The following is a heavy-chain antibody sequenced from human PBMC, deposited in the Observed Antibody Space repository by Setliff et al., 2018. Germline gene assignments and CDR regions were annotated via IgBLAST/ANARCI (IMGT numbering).Heavy chain of an antibody. J-gene: IGHJ6*02. CDR1: GGSISPYF. D-gene: IGHD5-18*01. CDR3: VRDRTAYSYGLDV. V-gene: IGHV4-59*01. Sequence: ETLSLTCSVSGGSISPYFWSWIRQPPGKGLEWIGYIYHNGNTNFNPPLKTRVTMPVDTSKNQFALNLTSVTAVDTAVYYCVRDRTAYSYGLDVWGQGTTVTVSS. CDR2: IYHNGNT.